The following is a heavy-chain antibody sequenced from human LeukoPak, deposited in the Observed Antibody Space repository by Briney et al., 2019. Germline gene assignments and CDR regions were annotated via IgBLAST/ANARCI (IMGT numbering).Heavy chain of an antibody. CDR2: IYHSGST. D-gene: IGHD6-13*01. CDR3: ARDRRSIAAALNWFDP. Sequence: PSETLSLTCTVSGYSISSGYYWGWIRQPPGKGLEWIGSIYHSGSTYYNPSLKNRVTISVDTSKNQFSLKLSSVTAADTAVYYCARDRRSIAAALNWFDPWGQGTLVTVSS. J-gene: IGHJ5*02. CDR1: GYSISSGYY. V-gene: IGHV4-38-2*02.